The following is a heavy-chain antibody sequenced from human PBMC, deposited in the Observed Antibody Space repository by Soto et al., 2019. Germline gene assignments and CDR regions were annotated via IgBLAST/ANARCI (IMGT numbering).Heavy chain of an antibody. D-gene: IGHD2-2*02. CDR3: ARDRGYCSSTSCYTDPFDY. V-gene: IGHV3-48*04. Sequence: GGSLRLSCAASGFTFSSYSMNWVRQAPGKGLEWVSYISSSSSTIYYADSVKGRFTISRDNAKNSLYLQMNSLRAEDTAVYYCARDRGYCSSTSCYTDPFDYWGQGTLVTVSS. CDR1: GFTFSSYS. CDR2: ISSSSSTI. J-gene: IGHJ4*02.